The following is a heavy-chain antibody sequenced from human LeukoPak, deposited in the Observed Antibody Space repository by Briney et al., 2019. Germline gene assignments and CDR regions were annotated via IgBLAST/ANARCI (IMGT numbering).Heavy chain of an antibody. CDR3: ARGAAKDY. V-gene: IGHV4-61*02. J-gene: IGHJ4*02. Sequence: SQTLSLTCTVSGGSISSGSYYWSWIRQPAGKGLEWIGRIYTSGSTNYNPSLKSRVTISVDTSKNQFSLKLSSVTAADTAVYYCARGAAKDYWGQGTLVTVSS. CDR1: GGSISSGSYY. CDR2: IYTSGST.